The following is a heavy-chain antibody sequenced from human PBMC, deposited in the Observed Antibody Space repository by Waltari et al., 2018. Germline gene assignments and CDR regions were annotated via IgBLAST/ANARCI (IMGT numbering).Heavy chain of an antibody. D-gene: IGHD6-19*01. CDR2: IYYSGST. Sequence: QVQLQESGPGLVKPSETLSLTCTVSGGSIRSYYCSWIRQPPGKGLEWIGYIYYSGSTNYNPSLKSRVTISVDTSKNQFSLKLSSVTAADTAVYYCASTVAGTSMGWFDPWGQGTLVTVSS. CDR3: ASTVAGTSMGWFDP. CDR1: GGSIRSYY. J-gene: IGHJ5*02. V-gene: IGHV4-59*01.